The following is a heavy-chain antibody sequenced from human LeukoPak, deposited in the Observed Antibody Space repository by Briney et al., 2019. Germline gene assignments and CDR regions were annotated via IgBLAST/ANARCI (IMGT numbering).Heavy chain of an antibody. V-gene: IGHV1-46*03. D-gene: IGHD4-17*01. CDR3: AVAGYGDYGFDY. J-gene: IGHJ4*02. CDR1: GYTFTSYY. Sequence: ASVKVSCKESGYTFTSYYMHWVRQAPGQGLEWMGIINPSGGSTSYAQKFQGRVTMTRDTSTSTVYMELSSLRSEDTAVYYCAVAGYGDYGFDYWGQGTLVTVSS. CDR2: INPSGGST.